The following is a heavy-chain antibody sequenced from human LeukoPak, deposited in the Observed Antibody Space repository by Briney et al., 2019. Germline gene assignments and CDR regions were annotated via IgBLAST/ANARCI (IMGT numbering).Heavy chain of an antibody. CDR1: GGSFSGYY. J-gene: IGHJ4*02. Sequence: PSETLSLTCAVYGGSFSGYYWSWIRQPPGKGLEWIGEINHSGSTNYNPSLKSRVTIPVDTSKNQFSLKLSSVTAADTAVYYCARRLSGPLDYWGQGTLVTVSS. V-gene: IGHV4-34*01. D-gene: IGHD3-16*01. CDR3: ARRLSGPLDY. CDR2: INHSGST.